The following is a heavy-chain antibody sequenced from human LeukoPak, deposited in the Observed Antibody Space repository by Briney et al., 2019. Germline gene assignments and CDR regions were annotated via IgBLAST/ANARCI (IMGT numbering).Heavy chain of an antibody. D-gene: IGHD1-26*01. CDR2: ISGSGGST. CDR3: AKGRSPYYCLDY. V-gene: IGHV3-23*01. Sequence: GGSLRLSCAASGFTFSSYAMSWVRQAPGKGLEWVSAISGSGGSTYYADSVKGRFTISRDNSKNTLYLQMSSLRAEDTAVYSCAKGRSPYYCLDYWGQGTLVTVSS. J-gene: IGHJ4*02. CDR1: GFTFSSYA.